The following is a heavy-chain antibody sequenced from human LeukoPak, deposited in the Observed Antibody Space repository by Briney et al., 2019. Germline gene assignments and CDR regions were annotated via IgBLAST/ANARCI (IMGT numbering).Heavy chain of an antibody. Sequence: GGSLRLSCAASGFTFSSYAMSWVRQAPGKGLEWVSAIGGSGGSTYYADSVKGRFTISRDNSKNTLYLQMNSLRAEDTAIYYCAKDHVYSSGWSRWDYWGQGTLVTVSS. V-gene: IGHV3-23*01. CDR3: AKDHVYSSGWSRWDY. D-gene: IGHD6-19*01. CDR2: IGGSGGST. J-gene: IGHJ4*02. CDR1: GFTFSSYA.